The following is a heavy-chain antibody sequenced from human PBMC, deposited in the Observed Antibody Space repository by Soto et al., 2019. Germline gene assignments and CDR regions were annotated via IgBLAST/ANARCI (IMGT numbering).Heavy chain of an antibody. CDR2: ITWNSDTI. Sequence: PGGSLRLSCAASGFTFDDYAFHWVRQAPGKGLEWVSGITWNSDTIGYADSVKGRFTISRDNAKNSLYLQMNSLRAEDTALYYCAKTTATTNYFYGMDVCGQGTTVTVSS. J-gene: IGHJ6*02. CDR1: GFTFDDYA. CDR3: AKTTATTNYFYGMDV. D-gene: IGHD4-17*01. V-gene: IGHV3-9*01.